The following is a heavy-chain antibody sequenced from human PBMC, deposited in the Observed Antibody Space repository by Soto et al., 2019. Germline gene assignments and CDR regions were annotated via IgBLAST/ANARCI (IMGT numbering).Heavy chain of an antibody. J-gene: IGHJ4*01. V-gene: IGHV1-46*01. D-gene: IGHD2-21*01. CDR2: INPGGGST. CDR3: ARPNAAGETVRYFFDH. CDR1: GYIFTNYY. Sequence: EASVKVSCKASGYIFTNYYIHWVRQSPGQGLEWMGVINPGGGSTNYAQKFKGRLTMTRDTSTNTVSMELTSLRSDHTAVYYCARPNAAGETVRYFFDHWGQGTLVTVSS.